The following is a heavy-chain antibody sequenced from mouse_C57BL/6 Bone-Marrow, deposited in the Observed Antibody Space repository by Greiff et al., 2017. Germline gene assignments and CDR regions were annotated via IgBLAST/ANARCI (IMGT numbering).Heavy chain of an antibody. D-gene: IGHD1-1*01. CDR3: ARVRGYYGSSYVYYAMDY. J-gene: IGHJ4*01. CDR1: GYTFTDHT. CDR2: IYPRDGST. Sequence: QVQLQQSDAELVKPGASVKISCKVSGYTFTDHTIHWMKQRPEQGLEWIGYIYPRDGSTKYNEKFKGKATLTADKSSSTAYMQLNSLTSEDSAVYFCARVRGYYGSSYVYYAMDYWGQGTSVTVSS. V-gene: IGHV1-78*01.